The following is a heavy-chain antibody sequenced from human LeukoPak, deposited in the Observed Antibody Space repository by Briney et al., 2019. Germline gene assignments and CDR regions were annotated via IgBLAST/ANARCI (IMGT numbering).Heavy chain of an antibody. Sequence: PSETPSLTCTVPRGSISSSSYYWGSIRQPPGDWLEWLGCIYYSGRTYYNPSLKSRVTISVDTSKNQFSLKLSSVTAADTAVYYCARQGYYYDSSGYQLYYFDYWGQGTLVTVSS. V-gene: IGHV4-39*01. J-gene: IGHJ4*02. CDR1: RGSISSSSYY. CDR3: ARQGYYYDSSGYQLYYFDY. CDR2: IYYSGRT. D-gene: IGHD3-22*01.